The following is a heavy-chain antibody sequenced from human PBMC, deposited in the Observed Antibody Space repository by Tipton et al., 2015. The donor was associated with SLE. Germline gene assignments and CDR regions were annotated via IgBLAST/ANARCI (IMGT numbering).Heavy chain of an antibody. Sequence: QSGPEVKKPGASVKVSCKASGYTFTSYGISWVRQAPGQGLEWMGWISAYNGNTNYAQKLQGRVTMTTDTSTSTAYMELRSLRSDDTAVYYCAREGRGYDFWSGYSPYYYYGMDVWGQGTTVTVSS. V-gene: IGHV1-18*01. J-gene: IGHJ6*02. CDR3: AREGRGYDFWSGYSPYYYYGMDV. D-gene: IGHD3-3*01. CDR2: ISAYNGNT. CDR1: GYTFTSYG.